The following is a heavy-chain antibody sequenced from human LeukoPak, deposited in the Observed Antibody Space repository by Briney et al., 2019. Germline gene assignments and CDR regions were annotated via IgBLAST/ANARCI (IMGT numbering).Heavy chain of an antibody. V-gene: IGHV3-64*01. D-gene: IGHD3-10*01. CDR3: ARALHYYGSGLYYFDY. CDR2: ITPSGGST. CDR1: GFTFSSYW. J-gene: IGHJ4*02. Sequence: PGGSLRLSCAASGFTFSSYWMYWVRQAPGKGLGYVSAITPSGGSTYYANSVKGRFTMSRDNSKSTLYLQMGSLIAEDMAVYFCARALHYYGSGLYYFDYWGQGTLVTVSS.